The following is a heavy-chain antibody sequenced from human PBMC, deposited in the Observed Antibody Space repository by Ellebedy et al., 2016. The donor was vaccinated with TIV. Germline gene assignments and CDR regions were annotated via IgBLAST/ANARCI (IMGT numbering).Heavy chain of an antibody. CDR1: GGSISSYY. CDR3: ARGPGGYVDY. Sequence: SETLSLXCTVSGGSISSYYWSWTRQPPGKGLEWIGYIYYSGSTNYNPSLKSRVTISVDTSKNQFSLKLSSVTAADTAVYYCARGPGGYVDYWGQGTLVTVSS. D-gene: IGHD3-10*01. CDR2: IYYSGST. V-gene: IGHV4-59*01. J-gene: IGHJ4*02.